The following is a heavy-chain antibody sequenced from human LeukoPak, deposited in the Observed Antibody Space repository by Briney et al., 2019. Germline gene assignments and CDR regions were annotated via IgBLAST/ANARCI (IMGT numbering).Heavy chain of an antibody. J-gene: IGHJ4*02. CDR1: GFTFSTYG. V-gene: IGHV3-30*02. D-gene: IGHD2-2*01. CDR2: IRYDGNNK. Sequence: GGSLKLSCAASGFTFSTYGMHWVRQAPGKGLEWVAFIRYDGNNKYYADFVKGRFTISRDNSKNTLYLHMNSLRTEDTAVYYCAKIEGKYQLANVPDHWGQGALVTVSS. CDR3: AKIEGKYQLANVPDH.